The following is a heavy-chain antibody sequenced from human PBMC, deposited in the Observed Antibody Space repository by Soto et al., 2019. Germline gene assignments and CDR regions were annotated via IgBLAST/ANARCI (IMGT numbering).Heavy chain of an antibody. D-gene: IGHD4-17*01. Sequence: EASVKVSCKASGYTFTGYYMHWVRQAPGQGLEWMGWISAYNGNTNYAQKLQGRVTMTTDTSTSTAYMELRSLRSDDTAVYYCARDSGYGDYEAFVDVWGQGTTVTVSS. CDR1: GYTFTGYY. CDR3: ARDSGYGDYEAFVDV. J-gene: IGHJ6*02. CDR2: ISAYNGNT. V-gene: IGHV1-18*04.